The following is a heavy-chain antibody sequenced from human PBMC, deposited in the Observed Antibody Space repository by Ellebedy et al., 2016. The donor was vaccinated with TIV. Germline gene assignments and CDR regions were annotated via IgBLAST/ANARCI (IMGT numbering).Heavy chain of an antibody. CDR2: IIPIFGTA. V-gene: IGHV1-69*06. D-gene: IGHD6-19*01. CDR1: GGTFSSYA. J-gene: IGHJ5*02. CDR3: AACIAVAVVGWFDP. Sequence: SVKVSRXASGGTFSSYAISWVRKAPGKGLEWMGGIIPIFGTANYAQKFQGRVTITADKSTSTAYMELSSLRSEDTAVYYCAACIAVAVVGWFDPWGQGTLVTVSS.